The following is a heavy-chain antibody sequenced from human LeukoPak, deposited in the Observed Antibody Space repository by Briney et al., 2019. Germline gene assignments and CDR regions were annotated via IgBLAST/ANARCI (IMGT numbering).Heavy chain of an antibody. CDR3: ARDRYDSVYNWFDP. CDR2: IYVSGTT. J-gene: IGHJ5*02. V-gene: IGHV4-4*07. CDR1: DGSINNYY. Sequence: SETLSLTCTVSDGSINNYYWSWIRQPAGKGLEWIGRIYVSGTTKYNPSLNPSLKSRVTMSVDTSKNQFSLKMYSVTAADTAVYYCARDRYDSVYNWFDPWGQGILVTVSS. D-gene: IGHD3-22*01.